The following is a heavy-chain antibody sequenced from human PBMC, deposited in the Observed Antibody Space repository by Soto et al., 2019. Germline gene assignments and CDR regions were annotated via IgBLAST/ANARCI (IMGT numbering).Heavy chain of an antibody. CDR2: INPSSGRT. CDR3: ARDHNFGFILYAMHV. J-gene: IGHJ6*02. D-gene: IGHD2-21*01. V-gene: IGHV1-46*01. Sequence: APVKVSRKASGYSFTSYSMHWVRQAPGQGLEWMGIINPSSGRTSYAQNFQGRVTMTSDTSTSIVYMEMSSLKSEDTAVYYCARDHNFGFILYAMHVCGQGTTVTVSS. CDR1: GYSFTSYS.